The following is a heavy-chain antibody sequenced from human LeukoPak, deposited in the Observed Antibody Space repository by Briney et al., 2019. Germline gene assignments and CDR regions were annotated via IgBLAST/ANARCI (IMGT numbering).Heavy chain of an antibody. J-gene: IGHJ4*02. Sequence: ASVKVSCKASGYTFTRYYIHWVRQAPGQGLEWMGIINPSGGSANYAQKLQGRVTMTRDTSTSTVYMELSSLRSDDTAVYYCARKLPYYYDSSGYYGYWGQGTLVTVSS. CDR2: INPSGGSA. V-gene: IGHV1-46*04. D-gene: IGHD3-22*01. CDR1: GYTFTRYY. CDR3: ARKLPYYYDSSGYYGY.